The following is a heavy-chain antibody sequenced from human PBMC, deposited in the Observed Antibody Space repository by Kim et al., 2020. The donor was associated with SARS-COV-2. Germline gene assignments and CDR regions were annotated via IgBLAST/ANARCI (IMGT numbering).Heavy chain of an antibody. CDR1: GYSFTSYW. Sequence: GESLKISCKGSGYSFTSYWIGWVRQMPGKGLEWMGIIYPGYSDTRYSPSFQGQVTITADKPISTAYLQWSSLKASDTARYYCARQRSLTVVTPASLGYWGQGTLDTVSS. D-gene: IGHD2-15*01. J-gene: IGHJ4*02. V-gene: IGHV5-51*01. CDR3: ARQRSLTVVTPASLGY. CDR2: IYPGYSDT.